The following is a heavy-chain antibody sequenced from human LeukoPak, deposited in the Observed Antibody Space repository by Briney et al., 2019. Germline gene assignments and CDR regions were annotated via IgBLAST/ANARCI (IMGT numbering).Heavy chain of an antibody. J-gene: IGHJ4*02. Sequence: GGSLRLSCAASGFTFSSYTMNWVRQAPGKGLEWVSYIGSSSSTIYYADSVKGRFTISRDNAKNSLYLQMNSLRAEDTAVYYCARYYYDSSGYYYDYWGQGTLVTVSS. CDR1: GFTFSSYT. V-gene: IGHV3-48*01. CDR3: ARYYYDSSGYYYDY. D-gene: IGHD3-22*01. CDR2: IGSSSSTI.